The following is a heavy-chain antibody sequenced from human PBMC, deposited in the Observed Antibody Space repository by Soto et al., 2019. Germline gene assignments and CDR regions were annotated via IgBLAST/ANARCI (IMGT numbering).Heavy chain of an antibody. J-gene: IGHJ4*02. V-gene: IGHV4-39*01. Sequence: SXTLSLTCAVSGGSIRSCGPFWVWIRQPPGKGLEWIGSIYYTGNTYYNPSLKSRVTISVDTSKNQFSLKLDSVTAADTAVYFCERHSIWLLLSDYWGQGSLVTVSS. CDR3: ERHSIWLLLSDY. CDR1: GGSIRSCGPF. CDR2: IYYTGNT. D-gene: IGHD3-22*01.